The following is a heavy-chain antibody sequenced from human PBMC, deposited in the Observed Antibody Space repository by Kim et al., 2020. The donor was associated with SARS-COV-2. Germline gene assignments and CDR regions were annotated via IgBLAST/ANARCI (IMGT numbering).Heavy chain of an antibody. Sequence: GGSLRLSCAASGFTFSNAWMSWVRQAPGKGLEWVGRIKSKTDGGTTDYAAPVKGRFTISRDDSKNTLYLQMNSLKTEDTAVYYCTTVVGYGSGSYYNWGPNDYWGQGTLVTVSS. V-gene: IGHV3-15*01. CDR1: GFTFSNAW. D-gene: IGHD3-10*01. CDR3: TTVVGYGSGSYYNWGPNDY. CDR2: IKSKTDGGTT. J-gene: IGHJ4*02.